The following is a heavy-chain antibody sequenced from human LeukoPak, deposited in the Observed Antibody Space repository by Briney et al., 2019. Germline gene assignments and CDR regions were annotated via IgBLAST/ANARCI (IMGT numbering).Heavy chain of an antibody. V-gene: IGHV3-53*01. D-gene: IGHD1-26*01. CDR2: IYSGGST. CDR1: GFTVSSNY. CDR3: VRDSVGLYYFNY. J-gene: IGHJ4*02. Sequence: PGGSLRLSCAASGFTVSSNYMSWVRQAPGKGREWVSAIYSGGSTYYADSVKGRFTISRDNFKNTLYLQMNSLRAEDTAVYYCVRDSVGLYYFNYWGQGTLVTVSS.